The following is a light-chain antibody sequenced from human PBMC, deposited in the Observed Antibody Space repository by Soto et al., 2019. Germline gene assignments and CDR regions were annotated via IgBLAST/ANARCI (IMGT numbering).Light chain of an antibody. V-gene: IGKV4-1*01. CDR3: QQYYSPWT. J-gene: IGKJ1*01. Sequence: DIVMTQSPDSLAVSLGERATINCKSSQSVLYSSNNKNYLAWYQQKPGQPPKLLIYWASTRESGVPDRFSGSGSGTYFTLTISSLQAEDVAVYYCQQYYSPWTFGQGTRVEIK. CDR2: WAS. CDR1: QSVLYSSNNKNY.